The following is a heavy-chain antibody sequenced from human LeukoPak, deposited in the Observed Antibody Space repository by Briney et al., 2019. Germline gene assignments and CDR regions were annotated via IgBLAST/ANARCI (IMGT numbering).Heavy chain of an antibody. Sequence: PSETLSLTCTVSGGSISSYYWSWIRQPPGKGLEWIGYIYYSGSTNYNPSLKSRVTISVDTSKNQFSLKLSSVTAADTAVYYCARDQEISGSYDYWGQGTQVTVSS. CDR3: ARDQEISGSYDY. V-gene: IGHV4-59*01. CDR2: IYYSGST. CDR1: GGSISSYY. D-gene: IGHD1-26*01. J-gene: IGHJ4*02.